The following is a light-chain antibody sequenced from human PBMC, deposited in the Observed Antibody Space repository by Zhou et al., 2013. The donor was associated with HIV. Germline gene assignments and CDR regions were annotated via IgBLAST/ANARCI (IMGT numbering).Light chain of an antibody. CDR2: AAS. CDR1: QTISFNY. J-gene: IGKJ4*01. Sequence: EIVLTQSPGTLSLSPGERATLSCRTSQTISFNYLAWFQQKPGQAPRLVLYAASSRATGIPARFSGSGSGTDFTLTISSLEPEDFAVYYCQQRADWPLTFGGGTKVEIK. V-gene: IGKV3D-20*02. CDR3: QQRADWPLT.